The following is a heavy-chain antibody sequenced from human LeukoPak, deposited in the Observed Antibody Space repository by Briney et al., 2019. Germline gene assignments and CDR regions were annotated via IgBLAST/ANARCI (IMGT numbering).Heavy chain of an antibody. CDR2: IIPIFGTA. D-gene: IGHD2-2*01. V-gene: IGHV1-69*13. CDR1: GYTFTSYG. Sequence: ASVKVSCKASGYTFTSYGISWVRQAPGQGLEWMGGIIPIFGTANYAQKFQGRVTITADESTSTAYMELSSLRSEDTAVYYCARGIVVVPAALTPKQAPYYMDVWGKGTTVTVSS. J-gene: IGHJ6*03. CDR3: ARGIVVVPAALTPKQAPYYMDV.